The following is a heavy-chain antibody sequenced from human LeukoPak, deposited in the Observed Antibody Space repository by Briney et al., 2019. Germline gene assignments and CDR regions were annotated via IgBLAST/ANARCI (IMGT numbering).Heavy chain of an antibody. CDR3: ARVYTHCGGDCYYFDY. D-gene: IGHD2-21*02. CDR2: MNPNSGNT. V-gene: IGHV1-8*01. Sequence: GASVKVSCKASGYTFTSYDINWVRQATGQGLEWMGWMNPNSGNTGYAQKFQGRVTMTRNTSISTAYVELSSLRSEDTAVYYCARVYTHCGGDCYYFDYWGQGTLVTVSS. J-gene: IGHJ4*02. CDR1: GYTFTSYD.